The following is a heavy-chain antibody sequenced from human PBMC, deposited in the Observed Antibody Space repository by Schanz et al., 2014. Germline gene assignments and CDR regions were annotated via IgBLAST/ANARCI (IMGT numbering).Heavy chain of an antibody. J-gene: IGHJ5*02. V-gene: IGHV1-18*01. CDR1: GYTFTTYA. Sequence: QVQLVQPGAEVKKPGASVRVSCKASGYTFTTYAMSWVRQAPGQGLEWVGWISVYTGNTKYGQKVQGRVTMTADTSTNTAYMELRSLRSDDTAVYYCAKAEYDILTDSYSRLDPWGQGTLXTVSS. CDR2: ISVYTGNT. D-gene: IGHD3-9*01. CDR3: AKAEYDILTDSYSRLDP.